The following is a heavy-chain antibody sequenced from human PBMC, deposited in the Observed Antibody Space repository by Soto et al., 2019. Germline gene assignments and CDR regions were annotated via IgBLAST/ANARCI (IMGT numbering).Heavy chain of an antibody. Sequence: PGGSLRLSCAASGFNLSSYGMHWVRQAPGKGLEWVATIWYDGNTKYYVDTVKGRFTISRDDSKNTLSLLMNSLRADDTAVYYCARDNWEHGRRAFDFWGQGTMVTVSS. CDR3: ARDNWEHGRRAFDF. D-gene: IGHD1-1*01. J-gene: IGHJ3*01. CDR2: IWYDGNTK. CDR1: GFNLSSYG. V-gene: IGHV3-33*01.